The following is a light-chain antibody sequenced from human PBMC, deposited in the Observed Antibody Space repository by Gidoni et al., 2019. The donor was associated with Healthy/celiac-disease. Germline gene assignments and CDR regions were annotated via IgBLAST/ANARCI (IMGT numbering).Light chain of an antibody. Sequence: DIQMTQSPSSLSASVGDRVTITCRASQSISSYLNWYQQKPGKAPKLLIYAASSLQSGVPSRFSGSGSVTDFTLTISSLQPEYFATYYCQQSYSTPLTFXGXTKVXIK. CDR2: AAS. CDR1: QSISSY. CDR3: QQSYSTPLT. J-gene: IGKJ4*01. V-gene: IGKV1-39*01.